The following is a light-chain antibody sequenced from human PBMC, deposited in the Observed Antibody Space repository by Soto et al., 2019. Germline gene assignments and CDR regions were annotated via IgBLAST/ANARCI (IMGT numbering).Light chain of an antibody. CDR1: SGSIVNSY. V-gene: IGLV6-57*04. CDR3: QSYDSSNQV. Sequence: NFMLTQPHSVSESPGKTVAISCTRSSGSIVNSYVQWYQQRPGSAPTIVIYEDKQRPSGVPDRFSGSIDSSSNSASLIISGLKTEDEADYYCQSYDSSNQVFGGGIKLTVL. CDR2: EDK. J-gene: IGLJ2*01.